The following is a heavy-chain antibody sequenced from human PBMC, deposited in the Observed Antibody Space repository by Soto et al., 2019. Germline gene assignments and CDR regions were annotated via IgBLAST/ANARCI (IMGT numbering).Heavy chain of an antibody. CDR3: ARVGAIAPAAGDY. D-gene: IGHD6-13*01. Sequence: QIQLVQSGTEVREPGASEKVSCQASGYTFTSYVIIWVRQAPGQGLELIGWISGYNNNKNYAQKYQARVTLTTDTSTRTAYMELRSLRSDDTPVYYCARVGAIAPAAGDYWGHGTLVTVSS. CDR2: ISGYNNNK. CDR1: GYTFTSYV. V-gene: IGHV1-18*01. J-gene: IGHJ4*01.